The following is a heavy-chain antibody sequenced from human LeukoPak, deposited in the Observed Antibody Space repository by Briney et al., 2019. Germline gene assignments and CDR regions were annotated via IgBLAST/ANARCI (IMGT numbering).Heavy chain of an antibody. CDR3: ARPPDGSGSLDC. CDR2: ISGSGETT. CDR1: GFTFSSYA. V-gene: IGHV3-23*01. D-gene: IGHD3-10*01. Sequence: PGGSLRLSFAASGFTFSSYAMSWGRQATGKGREWVSAISGSGETTYYGASVKCRFPMSRHKSKHTLGLQVKSLRAGHTAEYYRARPPDGSGSLDCWGQG. J-gene: IGHJ4*02.